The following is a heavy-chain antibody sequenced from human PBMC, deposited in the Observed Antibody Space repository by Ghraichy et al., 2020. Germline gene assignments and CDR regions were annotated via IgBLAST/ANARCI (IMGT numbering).Heavy chain of an antibody. D-gene: IGHD2-2*01. CDR1: GGTFSSYA. J-gene: IGHJ4*02. CDR2: IIPIFGTA. CDR3: APDCSSTSCHGDY. V-gene: IGHV1-69*13. Sequence: SGKVSCKASGGTFSSYAISWVRQVPGQGLEWMGGIIPIFGTANYAQKFQGRVTITADESTSTAYMELSSLRSEDTAVYYCAPDCSSTSCHGDYWGQGTLVTVSS.